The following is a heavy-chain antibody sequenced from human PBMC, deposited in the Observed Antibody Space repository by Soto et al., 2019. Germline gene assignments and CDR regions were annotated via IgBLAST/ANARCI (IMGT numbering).Heavy chain of an antibody. V-gene: IGHV1-69*01. J-gene: IGHJ5*02. CDR2: IIPIFGTT. CDR1: GGNFSRNG. Sequence: QVQLVPSGAEVKKPGSSVKISCTTSGGNFSRNGISWVRQAPGQGLEWMGGIIPIFGTTNYAHKFRGRVTVTADESTGTVYMVMNSLRSEDTAVYYCARASDSTWYNWFDPWGQGTLVTVSS. CDR3: ARASDSTWYNWFDP. D-gene: IGHD6-13*01.